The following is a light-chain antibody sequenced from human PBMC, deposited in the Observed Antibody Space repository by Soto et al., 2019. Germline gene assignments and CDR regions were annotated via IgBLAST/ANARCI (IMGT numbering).Light chain of an antibody. J-gene: IGKJ4*01. CDR2: DAS. Sequence: EIVLTQSPATLSSSPGERATLSCRASQSVSSYLAWYQQKPGQAPRLLIYDASNRATGIPARFSGSGSGTDFTLTISSLEPEDFAVYYCQQRSNWPPDLTFGGGTKVEIK. CDR1: QSVSSY. CDR3: QQRSNWPPDLT. V-gene: IGKV3-11*01.